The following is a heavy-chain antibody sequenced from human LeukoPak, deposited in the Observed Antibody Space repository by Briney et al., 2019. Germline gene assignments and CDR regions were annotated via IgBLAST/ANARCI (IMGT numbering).Heavy chain of an antibody. Sequence: GGSLRLSCAASGFTFSSYWMHWVRQAPGKGLVGVSRINNDGRSTNSADSVKGRFTISRDNAKNTLYLQMNSLRAEDTAVYYCARPYLERSLKFCMDVWGKGTTVTVSS. CDR2: INNDGRST. CDR3: ARPYLERSLKFCMDV. V-gene: IGHV3-74*01. D-gene: IGHD3-3*02. CDR1: GFTFSSYW. J-gene: IGHJ6*03.